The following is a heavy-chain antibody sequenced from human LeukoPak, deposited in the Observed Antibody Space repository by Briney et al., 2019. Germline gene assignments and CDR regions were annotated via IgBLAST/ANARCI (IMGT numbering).Heavy chain of an antibody. CDR3: ARDQEEVLRYFDWLSPPSSFDY. D-gene: IGHD3-9*01. V-gene: IGHV3-21*01. CDR2: XXXXX. J-gene: IGHJ4*02. Sequence: XXXXXXYADSVKGRFTISRDNAKNSLYLQMNSLRAEDTAVYYCARDQEEVLRYFDWLSPPSSFDYWGQGTLVTVSS.